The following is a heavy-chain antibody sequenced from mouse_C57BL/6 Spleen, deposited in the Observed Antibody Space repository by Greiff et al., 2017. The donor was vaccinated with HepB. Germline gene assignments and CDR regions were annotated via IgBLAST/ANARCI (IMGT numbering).Heavy chain of an antibody. Sequence: QVQLQQSGPELVKPGASVKISCKASGYAFSSSWMNWVKQRPGKGLEWIGRIYPGDGDTNYNGKFKGKATLTADKSSSTAYMQLSSLTSEDSAVYFCARERGDGDLDYGGQGTTLTVSS. V-gene: IGHV1-82*01. CDR1: GYAFSSSW. CDR2: IYPGDGDT. J-gene: IGHJ2*01. CDR3: ARERGDGDLDY.